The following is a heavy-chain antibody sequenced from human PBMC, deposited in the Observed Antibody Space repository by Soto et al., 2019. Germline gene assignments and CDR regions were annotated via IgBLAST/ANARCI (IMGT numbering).Heavy chain of an antibody. V-gene: IGHV3-48*03. J-gene: IGHJ4*02. CDR2: ISSSDNTI. D-gene: IGHD6-19*01. CDR1: GFTFSVYE. CDR3: ARESSSSGWLEY. Sequence: GGSLRLSCAASGFTFSVYEMNWVRQAPGKGLEWVSYISSSDNTIHYADSVKGRFTISRDYAWNSLYLQMNSLRAEDTAVYYCARESSSSGWLEYWGQGTLVTVSS.